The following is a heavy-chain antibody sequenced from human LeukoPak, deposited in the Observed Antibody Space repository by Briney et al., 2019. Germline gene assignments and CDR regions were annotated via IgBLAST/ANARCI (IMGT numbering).Heavy chain of an antibody. D-gene: IGHD5-18*01. V-gene: IGHV4-34*01. Sequence: PSETLSLTCAVYGGSSSGYYWSWIRQPPGKGLEWIGEINHSGSTNYNPSLKSRVTISVDTSKNQFSLKLSSVTAADTAVYYCARMGRRYSYGPIDYWGQGTLVTVSS. CDR3: ARMGRRYSYGPIDY. CDR1: GGSSSGYY. CDR2: INHSGST. J-gene: IGHJ4*02.